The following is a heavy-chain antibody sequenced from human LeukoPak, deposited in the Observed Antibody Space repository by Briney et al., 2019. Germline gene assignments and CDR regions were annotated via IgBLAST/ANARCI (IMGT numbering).Heavy chain of an antibody. Sequence: GASVKVSCKASGYTFTSYGISWVRQAPGQGLEWMGWISAYNGNTNYAQKLQGRVTMTTDTSTSTAYMELRSLRSDDTAVYYCARVNLSHDYGGKTDGDYWGQGTLVTVSS. CDR2: ISAYNGNT. CDR3: ARVNLSHDYGGKTDGDY. D-gene: IGHD4-23*01. J-gene: IGHJ4*02. CDR1: GYTFTSYG. V-gene: IGHV1-18*01.